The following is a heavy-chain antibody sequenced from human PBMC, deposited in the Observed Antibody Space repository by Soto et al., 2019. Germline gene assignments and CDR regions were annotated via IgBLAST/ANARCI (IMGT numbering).Heavy chain of an antibody. V-gene: IGHV1-69*13. D-gene: IGHD6-13*01. CDR1: GGTFSSYA. CDR2: IIPIFGTA. J-gene: IGHJ6*02. CDR3: ARDRFVAAAGTLYYYYGMDV. Sequence: SVKVSCKASGGTFSSYAISWVRQAPGQGLEWMGGIIPIFGTANYAQKFQGRVTITADESTSTAYMELSSLRSEDTAVYYCARDRFVAAAGTLYYYYGMDVWGQGTTVTVSS.